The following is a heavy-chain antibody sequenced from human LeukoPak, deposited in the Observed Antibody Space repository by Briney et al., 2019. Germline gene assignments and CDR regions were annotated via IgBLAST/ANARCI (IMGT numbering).Heavy chain of an antibody. Sequence: ASVKVSCKASGDTFTSYATNWVRQAPGHGVEWKGWFNTNTGNPTYAQGFTGWVVFSLDTSVNTAYLQISSLKAEDTAVYYCARELRDNYDLLTGQYNWFDPWGQGTLVTVSS. D-gene: IGHD3-9*01. CDR2: FNTNTGNP. V-gene: IGHV7-4-1*02. J-gene: IGHJ5*02. CDR1: GDTFTSYA. CDR3: ARELRDNYDLLTGQYNWFDP.